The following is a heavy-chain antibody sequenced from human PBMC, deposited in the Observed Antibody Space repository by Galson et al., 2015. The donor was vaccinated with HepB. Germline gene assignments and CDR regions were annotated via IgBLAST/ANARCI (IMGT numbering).Heavy chain of an antibody. D-gene: IGHD2-2*01. J-gene: IGHJ4*02. CDR1: GDSVSSNSAA. Sequence: CAISGDSVSSNSAAWNWIRQSPSRGLEWLGRTYYRSKWYNDYPVSVKSRITINPDTSKNQFSLQLNSVTPEDTAVYYCASSHCSSTSCYVRLGPPPPKPFDYWGQGTLVTVSS. CDR2: TYYRSKWYN. V-gene: IGHV6-1*01. CDR3: ASSHCSSTSCYVRLGPPPPKPFDY.